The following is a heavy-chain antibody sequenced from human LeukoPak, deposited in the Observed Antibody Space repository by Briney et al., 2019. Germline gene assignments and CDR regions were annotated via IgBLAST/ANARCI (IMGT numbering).Heavy chain of an antibody. D-gene: IGHD2-21*02. CDR2: ISASGSTI. CDR1: GFTFSDYY. Sequence: GGSLRLSCAASGFTFSDYYMAWIRQAPGKGLEYISHISASGSTIHYGDSVKGRFTIFRDDARNSVYLQMTSLRAEDTATYFCARDCRGHCYSGFDYWGQGALVTVSS. J-gene: IGHJ4*02. CDR3: ARDCRGHCYSGFDY. V-gene: IGHV3-11*04.